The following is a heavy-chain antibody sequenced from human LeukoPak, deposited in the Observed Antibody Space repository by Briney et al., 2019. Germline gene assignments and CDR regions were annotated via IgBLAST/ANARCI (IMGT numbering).Heavy chain of an antibody. J-gene: IGHJ4*02. Sequence: ASVKVSCKASGYTFSDYYTHWVRQAPGQGLEWMGWINPNSGGTRYAQQFQGRVTMNRDTSIGTVYMELSTLRSDDTAEYYCARDLSTSSNWELDYWGQGTLVTVSS. D-gene: IGHD1-1*01. V-gene: IGHV1-2*02. CDR1: GYTFSDYY. CDR2: INPNSGGT. CDR3: ARDLSTSSNWELDY.